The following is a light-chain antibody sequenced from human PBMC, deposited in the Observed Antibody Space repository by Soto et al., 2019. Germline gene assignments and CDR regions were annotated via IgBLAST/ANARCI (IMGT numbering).Light chain of an antibody. Sequence: EIVLTQSPGTLSLSTGERATLSCRASQSISSSYLAWYQQKPGQAPRLLVYGASSRATGIPDRFSGSGSGTDFTLTISRLEPEDCAVYYCQQYGSSRFTFGPGTKVDIK. CDR3: QQYGSSRFT. V-gene: IGKV3-20*01. J-gene: IGKJ3*01. CDR2: GAS. CDR1: QSISSSY.